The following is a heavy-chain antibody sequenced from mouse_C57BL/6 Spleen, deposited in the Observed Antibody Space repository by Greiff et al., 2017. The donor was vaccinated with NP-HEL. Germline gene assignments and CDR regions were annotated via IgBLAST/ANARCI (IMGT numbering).Heavy chain of an antibody. CDR2: INPNNGGT. J-gene: IGHJ2*01. CDR1: GYTFTDYY. V-gene: IGHV1-26*01. CDR3: AIAQVDY. D-gene: IGHD3-2*02. Sequence: EVQLQQSGPELVKPGASVKISCKASGYTFTDYYMNWVKQSHGKSLEWIGDINPNNGGTSYNQKFKGKATLTVDKYSSTAYMELRSLTSEDSAVYYCAIAQVDYWGQGTTLTVSS.